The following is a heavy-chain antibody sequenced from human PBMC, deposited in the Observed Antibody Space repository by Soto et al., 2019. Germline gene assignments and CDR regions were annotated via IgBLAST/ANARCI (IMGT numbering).Heavy chain of an antibody. Sequence: QVQLVQSGAEVKKPGASVKVSCKASGYTFTTYGISWVRQAPGQGPEWMGWISAYNGKTSYTQKFQGRVTMTTDTSTSTAYMELRSLRSDDTAVYYCARDRLIAVTGLLHYWGQGTLVTVSS. CDR1: GYTFTTYG. V-gene: IGHV1-18*01. CDR2: ISAYNGKT. CDR3: ARDRLIAVTGLLHY. D-gene: IGHD6-19*01. J-gene: IGHJ4*02.